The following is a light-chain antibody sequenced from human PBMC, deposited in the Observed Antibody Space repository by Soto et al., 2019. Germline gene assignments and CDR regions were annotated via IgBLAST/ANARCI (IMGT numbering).Light chain of an antibody. CDR2: EVS. CDR1: SSDVGAYDF. J-gene: IGLJ1*01. Sequence: QSALTQPASVSGSPGQSITISCTGTSSDVGAYDFVSWYQQHPDKAPKLLIYEVSYRPSGVSTRFSGSKSVNTATLTISGLQAEDEADYYCASHTISSTRVFGTGTKLTVL. V-gene: IGLV2-14*03. CDR3: ASHTISSTRV.